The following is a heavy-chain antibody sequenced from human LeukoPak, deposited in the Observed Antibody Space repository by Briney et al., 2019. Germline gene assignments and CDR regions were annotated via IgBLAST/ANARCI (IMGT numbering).Heavy chain of an antibody. D-gene: IGHD3-3*01. V-gene: IGHV3-7*01. J-gene: IGHJ4*02. CDR3: ARVDFWSGYMPLDY. Sequence: GGSLRLSCAASGFTFSSYWMTWVRQAPGKGLEWVANIKQDGSEKYYVDSVKGRFTISRDNAKNSLYLQMNSLRAEDTAVYYCARVDFWSGYMPLDYWGQGTLVTVSS. CDR2: IKQDGSEK. CDR1: GFTFSSYW.